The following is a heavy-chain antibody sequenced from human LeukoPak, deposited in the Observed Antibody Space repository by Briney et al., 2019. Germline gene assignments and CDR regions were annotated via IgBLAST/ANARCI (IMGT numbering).Heavy chain of an antibody. CDR1: GGSFSGYY. CDR3: ASLYSSSWYAVDY. D-gene: IGHD6-13*01. Sequence: SETLSLTCAVYGGSFSGYYWSWIRQPPGKGLEWIGEINHSGSTNYNPSLKSRVTISVDTSKNQFSLKLSSVTAADTAVYYCASLYSSSWYAVDYWGQGTLVTVSS. V-gene: IGHV4-34*01. J-gene: IGHJ4*02. CDR2: INHSGST.